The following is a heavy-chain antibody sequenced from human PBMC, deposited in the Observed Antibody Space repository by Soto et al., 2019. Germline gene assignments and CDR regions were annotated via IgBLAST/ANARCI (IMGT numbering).Heavy chain of an antibody. CDR3: ARDRGQQPPNYYYYYGMDV. D-gene: IGHD6-13*01. Sequence: QVQLQESGPGLVKPSETLSLTCTVSGGSISSYYWSWIRQPAGKGLEWIGRIYTSGSTNYNPSLKSRVTMSVDTSKNRFSLKLSSVTAADTAVYYCARDRGQQPPNYYYYYGMDVWGQGTTVTVSS. V-gene: IGHV4-4*07. CDR1: GGSISSYY. J-gene: IGHJ6*02. CDR2: IYTSGST.